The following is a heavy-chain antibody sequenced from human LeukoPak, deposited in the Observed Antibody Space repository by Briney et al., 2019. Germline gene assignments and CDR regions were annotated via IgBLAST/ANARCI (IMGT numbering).Heavy chain of an antibody. V-gene: IGHV3-30-3*01. Sequence: PGGSLRLSCTASGFTFGDYAMSWVRQAPGKGLERVAVISYDGSNKYYADSVKGRFTISTDNYKNTLYLQMSSLRAEDTAVYFCEREASYDILIGTSSFEYWGQGTLVTVSS. J-gene: IGHJ4*02. CDR2: ISYDGSNK. CDR3: EREASYDILIGTSSFEY. CDR1: GFTFGDYA. D-gene: IGHD3-9*01.